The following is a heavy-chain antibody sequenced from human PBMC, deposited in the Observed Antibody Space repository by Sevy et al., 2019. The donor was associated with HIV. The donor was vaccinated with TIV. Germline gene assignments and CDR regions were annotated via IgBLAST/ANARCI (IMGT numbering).Heavy chain of an antibody. Sequence: GGSLRLSCAASGLTFSTSWMKWVRQAPGKGLECVANIRPDGSETYYADSVRGRFTISRDNARDSVFLQMNSLRVEDMAVYYCARVSSAGGGDYWGQGVLVTVSS. D-gene: IGHD6-13*01. J-gene: IGHJ4*02. CDR3: ARVSSAGGGDY. V-gene: IGHV3-7*01. CDR1: GLTFSTSW. CDR2: IRPDGSET.